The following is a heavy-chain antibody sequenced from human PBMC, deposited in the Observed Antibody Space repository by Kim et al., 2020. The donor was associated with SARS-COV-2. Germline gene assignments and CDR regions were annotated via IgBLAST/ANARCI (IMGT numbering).Heavy chain of an antibody. J-gene: IGHJ6*02. D-gene: IGHD6-13*01. V-gene: IGHV3-21*01. CDR3: ARVSEQQLFTYYYYYGMDV. CDR1: GFTFSSYS. CDR2: ISSSSSYI. Sequence: GGSLRLSCAASGFTFSSYSMNWVRQAPGKGLEWVSSISSSSSYIYYADSVKGRFTISRDNAKNSLYLQMNSLRAEDTAVYYCARVSEQQLFTYYYYYGMDVWGQGTTVTVSS.